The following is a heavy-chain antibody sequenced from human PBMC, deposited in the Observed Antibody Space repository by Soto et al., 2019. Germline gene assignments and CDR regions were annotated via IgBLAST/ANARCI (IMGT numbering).Heavy chain of an antibody. V-gene: IGHV1-69*01. J-gene: IGHJ4*02. Sequence: QVQLVQSGAEVKEPGSSVKVSCKASGGGNLRDYRTTWVRRAPGQGLEWMGGIIPKLGSANYAQNFQGRVTVTSDESTNTVYMQLRSLKSDDTAVYSCARGGDGSNFGAVYWGQGTPVTFSS. CDR2: IIPKLGSA. D-gene: IGHD2-21*01. CDR3: ARGGDGSNFGAVY. CDR1: GGGNLRDYR.